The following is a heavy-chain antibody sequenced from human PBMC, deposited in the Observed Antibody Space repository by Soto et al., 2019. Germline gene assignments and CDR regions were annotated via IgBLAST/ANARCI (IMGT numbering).Heavy chain of an antibody. V-gene: IGHV3-7*01. D-gene: IGHD6-13*01. J-gene: IGHJ4*02. CDR1: GFTFSSYW. CDR3: ARDQTRIAAAATYYFDY. Sequence: GGSLRLSCAASGFTFSSYWMSWVRQAPGKGLEWVANIKQDGSEKYYVDSVKGRFTISRDNAKNSLYLQMNSLRAEDTAVYYCARDQTRIAAAATYYFDYWGQGTLVTV. CDR2: IKQDGSEK.